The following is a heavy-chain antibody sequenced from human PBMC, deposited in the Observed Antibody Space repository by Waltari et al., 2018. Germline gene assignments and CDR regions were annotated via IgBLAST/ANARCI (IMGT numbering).Heavy chain of an antibody. CDR3: GRSMYV. Sequence: EEQLVESGGNLVQPGGSLRLSCAASGFIISSYWMYWVRQAPGKGLVWVAGIRNDGSVTGYADSVKGRFTISRDNAKNTLYLQMNSLRPEDTAVYYCGRSMYVWGHGTMVTVSS. CDR2: IRNDGSVT. V-gene: IGHV3-74*01. J-gene: IGHJ6*02. CDR1: GFIISSYW.